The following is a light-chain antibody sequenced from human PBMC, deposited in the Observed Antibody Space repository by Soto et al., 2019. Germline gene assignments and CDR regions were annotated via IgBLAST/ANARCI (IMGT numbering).Light chain of an antibody. CDR2: KAS. Sequence: DIPMTQSPSTLSASVGDRVTITCRASESISYWLAWYQQKPGKAPNLLIYKASSVESGVPSRFSGSGSGTEFSLTISSLQPDDFATYYCQLYNSRSPFTFGPGTKVDIK. V-gene: IGKV1-5*03. CDR3: QLYNSRSPFT. J-gene: IGKJ3*01. CDR1: ESISYW.